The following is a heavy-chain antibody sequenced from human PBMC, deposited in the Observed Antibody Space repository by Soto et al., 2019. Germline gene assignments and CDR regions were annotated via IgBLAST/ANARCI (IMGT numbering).Heavy chain of an antibody. CDR3: ASYRGALHFDS. Sequence: QVHLRESGPGLVKPSETLSLTCSVSGRSMSSNYWSWIRQSPDKGLEWLGYVFYGGTDYNPSLEGRVSMSVETSKSQFSLKMTSVTAADTAVYYCASYRGALHFDSWGQGILVTVSS. CDR1: GRSMSSNY. J-gene: IGHJ4*02. D-gene: IGHD4-4*01. V-gene: IGHV4-59*01. CDR2: VFYGGT.